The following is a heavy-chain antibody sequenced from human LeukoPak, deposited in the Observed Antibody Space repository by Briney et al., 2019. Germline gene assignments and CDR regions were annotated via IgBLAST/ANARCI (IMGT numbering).Heavy chain of an antibody. V-gene: IGHV3-21*01. CDR2: ISDDSKYI. CDR3: ARARVPGSYSPKGPFDF. CDR1: GFTFSSYS. D-gene: IGHD1-26*01. J-gene: IGHJ4*02. Sequence: PGGSLRLSCAASGFTFSSYSMNWVRQAPGKGLEWVSSISDDSKYIYYADSVKGRFSISRDNAKRSLYLQMNSLRAEDTAVYYCARARVPGSYSPKGPFDFWGQGTLVTVSS.